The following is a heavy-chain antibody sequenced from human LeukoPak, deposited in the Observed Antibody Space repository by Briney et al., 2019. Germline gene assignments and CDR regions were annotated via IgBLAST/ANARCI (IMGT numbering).Heavy chain of an antibody. CDR2: INTNTGNP. Sequence: ASVKVSCKASGYTFTSYAMAWVRQAPGQGLEWMGWINTNTGNPTYAQDSTGRFVFSLDTSVSTAYLQISTLKAEDTAVYYCARERPGVIFDFWGGGTVVSVSS. V-gene: IGHV7-4-1*02. D-gene: IGHD3-10*01. CDR1: GYTFTSYA. CDR3: ARERPGVIFDF. J-gene: IGHJ4*02.